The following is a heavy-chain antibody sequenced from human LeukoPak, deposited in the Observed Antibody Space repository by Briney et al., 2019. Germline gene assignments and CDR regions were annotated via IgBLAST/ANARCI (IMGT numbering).Heavy chain of an antibody. D-gene: IGHD6-6*01. V-gene: IGHV3-49*03. CDR2: IRSKAYGGTT. CDR1: GFTFGDFA. CDR3: SSSPGGYYYMDV. J-gene: IGHJ6*03. Sequence: PGGSLRISCTASGFTFGDFAMSWFRQAPGKGLGWVGFIRSKAYGGTTEYAASVKGRFTISRDDSKSIAYLQMNSLKTEDTAVYYSSSSPGGYYYMDVWGKGTTVTVSS.